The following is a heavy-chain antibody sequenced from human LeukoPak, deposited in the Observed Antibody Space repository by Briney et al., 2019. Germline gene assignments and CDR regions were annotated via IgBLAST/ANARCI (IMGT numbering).Heavy chain of an antibody. CDR3: AKRQGGYYYYMDV. Sequence: GGSLRLSCAGSGFIFSNYWMTWVRQAPGKGQEWVANIKQDGNEIYYVDSVKGRFTISRDNAKNSLYLQMNSLRAEDTAVYYCAKRQGGYYYYMDVWGKGTTVTVSS. CDR2: IKQDGNEI. V-gene: IGHV3-7*03. CDR1: GFIFSNYW. J-gene: IGHJ6*03. D-gene: IGHD3-16*01.